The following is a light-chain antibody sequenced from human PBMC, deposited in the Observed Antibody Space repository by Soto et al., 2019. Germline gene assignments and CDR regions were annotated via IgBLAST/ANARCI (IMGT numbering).Light chain of an antibody. J-gene: IGKJ1*01. Sequence: DIQMTQSPSSLSASVGDRVTISCRASQSVSTYLNWYQQKPGKAPNLLIYAASSLQSGVPSRFSGSGSGTDFTLTISSLQPEDCATYYCQQSYIDPWTFGRGTTVEIK. CDR2: AAS. CDR1: QSVSTY. CDR3: QQSYIDPWT. V-gene: IGKV1-39*01.